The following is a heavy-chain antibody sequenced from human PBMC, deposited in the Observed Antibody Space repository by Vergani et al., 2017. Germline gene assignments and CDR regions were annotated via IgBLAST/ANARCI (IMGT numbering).Heavy chain of an antibody. CDR3: ARDRGPNLPNYILTGYPTLGWFDP. Sequence: EVQLVESGGGVVQPGGSLRLSCAASGFTFDDYAMHWVRQAPGKGLEWVSLISGDGGSTYYADSVKGRFTISRDNSKNSLYLQMNSLRTEDTALYYCARDRGPNLPNYILTGYPTLGWFDPWGQGTLVTVSS. J-gene: IGHJ5*02. CDR2: ISGDGGST. CDR1: GFTFDDYA. D-gene: IGHD3-9*01. V-gene: IGHV3-43*02.